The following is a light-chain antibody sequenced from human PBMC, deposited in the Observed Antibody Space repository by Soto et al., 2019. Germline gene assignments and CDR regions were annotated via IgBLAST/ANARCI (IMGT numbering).Light chain of an antibody. CDR3: QQYNNWPWT. Sequence: EIVMTQSPATLSVSPGERATISCRASQSVSSNLAWYQQKPGQAPRLLIYGASTRDTGIPARFSGSGSGTEFTLTISRLQSEDFEVYYCQQYNNWPWTFGQGTKVDIK. J-gene: IGKJ1*01. V-gene: IGKV3-15*01. CDR1: QSVSSN. CDR2: GAS.